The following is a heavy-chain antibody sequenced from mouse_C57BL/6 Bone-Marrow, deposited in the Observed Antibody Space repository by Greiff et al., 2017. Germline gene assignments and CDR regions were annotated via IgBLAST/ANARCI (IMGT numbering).Heavy chain of an antibody. CDR1: GYAFTNYL. V-gene: IGHV1-54*01. Sequence: QFQLQQSGAELVRPGTSVKVSCKASGYAFTNYLIAWVKQRPGPGLEWIGVLNPGSGCTNYNEKFKGKATLTADKSSSTAYMQLSSRTSEYFAVYFCARSKNGDSWFADWGQGTLVTVSA. CDR3: ARSKNGDSWFAD. CDR2: LNPGSGCT. J-gene: IGHJ3*01.